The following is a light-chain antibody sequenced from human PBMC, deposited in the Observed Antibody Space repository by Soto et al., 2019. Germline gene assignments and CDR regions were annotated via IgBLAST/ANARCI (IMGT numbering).Light chain of an antibody. CDR2: EVS. CDR3: SSYTTSNTLV. V-gene: IGLV2-14*01. J-gene: IGLJ1*01. Sequence: QSVLTQPASVSGSPGQSITISCTGTSSDVGGFNYVSWYQQFPGKAPKLMIYEVSNRPSGVPNRFSGSKSGNTASLTISGLQAEDEGDYYCSSYTTSNTLVFGTGTKVTV. CDR1: SSDVGGFNY.